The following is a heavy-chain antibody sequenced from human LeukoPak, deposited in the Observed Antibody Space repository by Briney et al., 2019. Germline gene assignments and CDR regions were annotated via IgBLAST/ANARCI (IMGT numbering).Heavy chain of an antibody. V-gene: IGHV4-39*07. CDR3: ARVGPRRFGSSWLYAFDI. CDR2: IYYSGST. D-gene: IGHD6-13*01. J-gene: IGHJ3*02. CDR1: GGSISSSSYY. Sequence: PSETLSLTCTVSGGSISSSSYYWGWIRQPPGKGLEWIGSIYYSGSTYYNPSLKSRVTISVDTSKNQFSLKLSSVTAADTAVYYCARVGPRRFGSSWLYAFDIWGQGTMVTVSS.